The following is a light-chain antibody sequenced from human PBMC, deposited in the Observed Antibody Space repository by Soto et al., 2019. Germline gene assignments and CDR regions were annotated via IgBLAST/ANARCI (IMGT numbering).Light chain of an antibody. J-gene: IGLJ2*01. CDR1: SSNIGAGYD. V-gene: IGLV1-40*01. CDR3: QSYDSSLSGVV. CDR2: GNS. Sequence: QSALTQPPSESGAPGQRVTICCTGSSSNIGAGYDVHWYQQLPGTAPKLLIYGNSNRPSGVPDRFSGSKSGTSASLAITGLQAEDEADYYCQSYDSSLSGVVFGGGTKLTVL.